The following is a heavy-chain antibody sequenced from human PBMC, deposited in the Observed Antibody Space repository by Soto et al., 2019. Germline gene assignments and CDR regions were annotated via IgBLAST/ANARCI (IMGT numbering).Heavy chain of an antibody. J-gene: IGHJ6*02. CDR3: AWSISYYDFWSGYPKDYYYGMDV. Sequence: QVQLVQSGAEVKKPGSSVKVSCKASGGTFSSYAISWVRQAPGQGLEWMGGIIPIFGTANYAQKFQGRVTITADESTSTAYMELSSLRSEDTAVYYCAWSISYYDFWSGYPKDYYYGMDVWGQGTTVTVSS. D-gene: IGHD3-3*01. V-gene: IGHV1-69*01. CDR1: GGTFSSYA. CDR2: IIPIFGTA.